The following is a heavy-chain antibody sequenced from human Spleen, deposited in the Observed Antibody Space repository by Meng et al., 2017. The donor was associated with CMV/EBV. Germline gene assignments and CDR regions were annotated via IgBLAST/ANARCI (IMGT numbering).Heavy chain of an antibody. D-gene: IGHD3-10*01. Sequence: GGSLRLSCAASGSSFMRYTMEWVRQAPGKGLEWVSSISSTTTYIYYPESVEGRFTISRDNAKNSLYLQMNSLRAEDTAVYYCARAKTSGSYTPDALDIWGQGTMVTVSS. CDR1: GSSFMRYT. CDR3: ARAKTSGSYTPDALDI. V-gene: IGHV3-21*01. CDR2: ISSTTTYI. J-gene: IGHJ3*02.